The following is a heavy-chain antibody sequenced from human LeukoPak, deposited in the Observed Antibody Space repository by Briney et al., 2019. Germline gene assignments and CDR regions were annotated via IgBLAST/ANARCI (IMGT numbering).Heavy chain of an antibody. J-gene: IGHJ4*02. D-gene: IGHD3-3*01. CDR1: GFTFSSYW. CDR3: ARDPYDFWSGYHTYFDY. CDR2: IKQDGSAK. Sequence: GGSLRLSCAASGFTFSSYWMSWVRQAPGKGLEWVANIKQDGSAKYYVDSVKGRFTISRDNAKNSLYLQMNSLRAEDTAVYYCARDPYDFWSGYHTYFDYWGQGTLVTVSS. V-gene: IGHV3-7*01.